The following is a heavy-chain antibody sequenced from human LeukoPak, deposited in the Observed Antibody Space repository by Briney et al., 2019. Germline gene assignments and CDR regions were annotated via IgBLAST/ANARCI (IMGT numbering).Heavy chain of an antibody. Sequence: GGSLRLSCAASGFTFSGYAMHWVRQAPGKGLEWVAVISYDGSNKYYADSVKGRFTLSRDNSKNTLYLQMNSLGAEDTAVYYCARGDDSSGDWGQGTLVTVSS. D-gene: IGHD3-22*01. J-gene: IGHJ4*02. CDR2: ISYDGSNK. CDR3: ARGDDSSGD. CDR1: GFTFSGYA. V-gene: IGHV3-30-3*01.